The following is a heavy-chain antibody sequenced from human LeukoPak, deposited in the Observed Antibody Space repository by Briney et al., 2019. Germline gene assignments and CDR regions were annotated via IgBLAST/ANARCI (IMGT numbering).Heavy chain of an antibody. CDR3: ARDWHSGSSKFDY. CDR1: GASIFRSNW. CDR2: IFHSGST. Sequence: PSGTLSLTCAVSGASIFRSNWWSWVRQPPGKGLEWIGQIFHSGSTSYSPSLKSRVTISLDKSKNQFSLKLTSVTAADTAVYYCARDWHSGSSKFDYWGQGTLVTVSS. D-gene: IGHD1-26*01. J-gene: IGHJ4*01. V-gene: IGHV4-4*02.